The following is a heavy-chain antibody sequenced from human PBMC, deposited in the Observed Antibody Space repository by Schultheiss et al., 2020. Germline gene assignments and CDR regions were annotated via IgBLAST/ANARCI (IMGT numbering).Heavy chain of an antibody. V-gene: IGHV1-2*04. J-gene: IGHJ4*02. D-gene: IGHD3-10*01. CDR3: ARHLYGSGSCVDY. Sequence: ASVKVSCKASGYTFTSYYMHWVRQAPGQGLEWMGWINPNSGGTNYAQKFQGWVTMTRDTSISTAYMELSRLRSDDTAVYYCARHLYGSGSCVDYWGQGSLVTVSS. CDR2: INPNSGGT. CDR1: GYTFTSYY.